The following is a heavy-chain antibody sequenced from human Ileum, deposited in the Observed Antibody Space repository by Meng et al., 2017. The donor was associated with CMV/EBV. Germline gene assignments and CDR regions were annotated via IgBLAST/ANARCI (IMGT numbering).Heavy chain of an antibody. CDR3: ARDKEFYDILTGFDP. Sequence: ASVKVSCKASGYTFTGYYMHWVRQAPGQGLEWMGWINPNSGGTNYAQKFQGRVTMTRDTSISTAYMELSRLRSADTAVYYCARDKEFYDILTGFDPWGQGTLVTVSS. V-gene: IGHV1-2*02. D-gene: IGHD3-9*01. J-gene: IGHJ5*02. CDR2: INPNSGGT. CDR1: GYTFTGYY.